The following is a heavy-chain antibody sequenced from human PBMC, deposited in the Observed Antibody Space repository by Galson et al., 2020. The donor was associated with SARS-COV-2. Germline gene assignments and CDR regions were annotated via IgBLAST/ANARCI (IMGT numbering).Heavy chain of an antibody. CDR1: GDSISSDSISSYY. CDR3: ARDIVTFDNTWGNFRTDASDL. Sequence: SETLSLTCTVSGDSISSDSISSYYWSWIRQPPGKGLEWIGYIYPSGSTNYNPSLKSRVSMSGDTSKNQFSLRLTSVTAADTAVYYCARDIVTFDNTWGNFRTDASDLWGQGTMVTVYS. V-gene: IGHV4-4*08. J-gene: IGHJ3*01. CDR2: IYPSGST. D-gene: IGHD5-18*01.